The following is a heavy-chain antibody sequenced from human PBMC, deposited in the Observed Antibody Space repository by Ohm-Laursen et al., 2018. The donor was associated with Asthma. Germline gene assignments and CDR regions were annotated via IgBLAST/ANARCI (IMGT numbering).Heavy chain of an antibody. D-gene: IGHD3-10*01. CDR3: AKDLQYGSGSYTLRDYYYYGMDV. J-gene: IGHJ6*02. CDR2: IWYDGSNK. CDR1: GFTFSSYG. V-gene: IGHV3-33*06. Sequence: SLRLSCAASGFTFSSYGMHWVRQAPGKGLEWVAVIWYDGSNKYYADSVKGRFTISRDNSKNTLYLQMNSLRAEDTAVYYCAKDLQYGSGSYTLRDYYYYGMDVWGQGTTVTVSS.